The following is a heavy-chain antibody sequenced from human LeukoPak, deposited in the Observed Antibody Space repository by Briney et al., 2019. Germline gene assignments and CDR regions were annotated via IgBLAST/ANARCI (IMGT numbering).Heavy chain of an antibody. V-gene: IGHV1-18*04. CDR2: ISAYNGNT. J-gene: IGHJ4*02. CDR3: ARAARYSSSPIDY. CDR1: GYTFTSYY. Sequence: ASVKVSCKASGYTFTSYYMHWVRQAPGQGLEWMGWISAYNGNTNYAQNFQGRVTMTTDTSTSTAYMELRRLRSDDTAVYYCARAARYSSSPIDYWGQGTLVTVSS. D-gene: IGHD6-6*01.